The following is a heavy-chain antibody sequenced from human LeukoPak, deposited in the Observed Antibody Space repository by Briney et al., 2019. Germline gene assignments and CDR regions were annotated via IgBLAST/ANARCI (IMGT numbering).Heavy chain of an antibody. D-gene: IGHD1-14*01. J-gene: IGHJ4*02. CDR3: AKRRGGGLTDFDY. CDR2: ISGSGGST. Sequence: GGSLRLSCAASGFTFSSYDMSWVRQAPGKGLEWVSGISGSGGSTYYADSVKGRFTISRDNSKSTLYLQMNSLRAEDMAVYYCAKRRGGGLTDFDYWGQGTLVTVSS. CDR1: GFTFSSYD. V-gene: IGHV3-23*01.